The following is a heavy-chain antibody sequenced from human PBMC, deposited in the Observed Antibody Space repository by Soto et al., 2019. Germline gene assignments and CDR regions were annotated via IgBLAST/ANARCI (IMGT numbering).Heavy chain of an antibody. CDR2: INPNSGGT. J-gene: IGHJ4*02. CDR3: ATGLIILVVVAGRPCYFDY. V-gene: IGHV1-2*04. D-gene: IGHD6-19*01. CDR1: GYTFTGYY. Sequence: GASVKVSCKASGYTFTGYYMHWVRQAPGQGLEWMGWINPNSGGTNYAQKFQGWVTMTRDTSISTAYMELSRLRSEDTAVYYCATGLIILVVVAGRPCYFDYWGQGILVTVFS.